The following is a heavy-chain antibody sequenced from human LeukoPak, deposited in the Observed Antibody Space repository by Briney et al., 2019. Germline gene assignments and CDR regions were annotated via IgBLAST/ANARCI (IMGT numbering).Heavy chain of an antibody. D-gene: IGHD3-3*01. V-gene: IGHV1-46*01. Sequence: ASVKVSCKASGYTFTGYYMHWVRQAPGQGLEWMGIINPSGGSTSYAQKFQGRVTMTRDTSTSTVYMELSSLRSEDTAVYYCARGATIFGVVISWFDPWGQGTLVTVSS. CDR1: GYTFTGYY. J-gene: IGHJ5*02. CDR3: ARGATIFGVVISWFDP. CDR2: INPSGGST.